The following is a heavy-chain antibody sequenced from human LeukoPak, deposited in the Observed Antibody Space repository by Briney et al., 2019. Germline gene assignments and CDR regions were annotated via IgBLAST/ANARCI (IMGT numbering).Heavy chain of an antibody. CDR3: ARADMSGYEPFDY. Sequence: ASVKVSCKASGYTFTGYYMHWVRQAPGQGLEWMGWINPNSGGTNYAQKFQGRVTMTRDTSISTAYMELSRLSSDDTAVYYCARADMSGYEPFDYWGQGTLVTVSS. CDR1: GYTFTGYY. D-gene: IGHD5-12*01. V-gene: IGHV1-2*02. J-gene: IGHJ4*02. CDR2: INPNSGGT.